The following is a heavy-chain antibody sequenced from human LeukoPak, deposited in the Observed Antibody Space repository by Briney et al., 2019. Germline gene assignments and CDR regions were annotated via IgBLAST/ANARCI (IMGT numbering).Heavy chain of an antibody. Sequence: GGSLRLSCTASGFTFGDYAMSWVRQAPGKGPEWVSFIRSKAYGGTTEYATSVKGRFTISRDDSKSIGYLQMNSLKTEDTAVYYCTRWEASYFDYRGQGTLVTVSS. CDR2: IRSKAYGGTT. V-gene: IGHV3-49*04. CDR3: TRWEASYFDY. D-gene: IGHD1-26*01. CDR1: GFTFGDYA. J-gene: IGHJ4*02.